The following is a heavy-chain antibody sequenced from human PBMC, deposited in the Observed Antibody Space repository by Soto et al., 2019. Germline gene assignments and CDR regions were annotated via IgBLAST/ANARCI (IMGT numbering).Heavy chain of an antibody. CDR1: GFTFSSYA. CDR2: ISYDGSNK. Sequence: GSLRLSCAASGFTFSSYAMHWVRQAPGKGLEWVAVISYDGSNKYYADSVKGRFTISRDNSKNTLYLQMNSLRAEDTAVYYCARTKPNYCSSTSCGMDVWGQGTTVTVSS. D-gene: IGHD2-2*01. CDR3: ARTKPNYCSSTSCGMDV. V-gene: IGHV3-30-3*01. J-gene: IGHJ6*02.